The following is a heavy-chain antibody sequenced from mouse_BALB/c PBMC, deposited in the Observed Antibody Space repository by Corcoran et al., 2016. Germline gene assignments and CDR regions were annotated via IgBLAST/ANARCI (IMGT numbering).Heavy chain of an antibody. J-gene: IGHJ3*01. Sequence: QVQLQQSGAELMKPGASVKISCKATGYTFSSYWIEWVKQRPGHGLEWIGEILPGSGSTNYNEKFKGKATFTADTSSNTAYMQLSSLTSEDSAVYYCARKIYYDYDVPYWGQGTLVTVSA. D-gene: IGHD2-4*01. CDR1: GYTFSSYW. CDR2: ILPGSGST. V-gene: IGHV1-9*01. CDR3: ARKIYYDYDVPY.